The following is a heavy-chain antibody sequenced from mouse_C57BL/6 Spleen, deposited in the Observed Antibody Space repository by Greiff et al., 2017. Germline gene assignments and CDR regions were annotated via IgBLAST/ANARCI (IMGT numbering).Heavy chain of an antibody. CDR2: IDPSDSYT. CDR3: ARASLGSRGFAY. D-gene: IGHD1-1*01. Sequence: VQLQQPGAELVKPGASVKLSCKASGYTFTSYWMQWVKQRPGQGLEWIGEIDPSDSYTNYNQKFKGKATLTVDTSSSTAYMQLSSLTSEDSAVYYCARASLGSRGFAYWGQGTLVTVSA. V-gene: IGHV1-50*01. CDR1: GYTFTSYW. J-gene: IGHJ3*01.